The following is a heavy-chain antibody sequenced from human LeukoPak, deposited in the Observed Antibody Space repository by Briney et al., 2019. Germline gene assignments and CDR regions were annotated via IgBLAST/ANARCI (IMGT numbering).Heavy chain of an antibody. CDR2: INHSGST. V-gene: IGHV4-34*01. J-gene: IGHJ3*02. CDR1: GGSFSGYY. Sequence: SGTLSLTCAVYGGSFSGYYWSWIRQPPGKGLEWIGEINHSGSTNYNPSLKSRVTISVDTSKNQFSLKLSSVTAADTAVYYCARLSPSSAEDAFDIWGQGTMVTVSS. CDR3: ARLSPSSAEDAFDI. D-gene: IGHD2-2*01.